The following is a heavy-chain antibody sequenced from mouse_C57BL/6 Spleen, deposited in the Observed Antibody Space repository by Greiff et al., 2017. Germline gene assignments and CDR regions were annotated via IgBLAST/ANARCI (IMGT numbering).Heavy chain of an antibody. J-gene: IGHJ4*01. CDR3: ARPYYGYYYAMDY. V-gene: IGHV1-55*01. Sequence: VQLQQPGAELVKPGASVKMSCKASGYTFTSYWITWVKQRPGQGLEWIGDIYPGSGSTNYNEKFMSKATLTVDTSSSTAYMQLSSLTSEDSAVYYCARPYYGYYYAMDYWGQGTSVTVSS. D-gene: IGHD2-9*01. CDR1: GYTFTSYW. CDR2: IYPGSGST.